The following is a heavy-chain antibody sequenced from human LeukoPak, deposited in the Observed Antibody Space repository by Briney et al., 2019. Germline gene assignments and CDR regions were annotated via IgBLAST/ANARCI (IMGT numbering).Heavy chain of an antibody. CDR1: GFTFSTYS. V-gene: IGHV3-21*01. CDR2: ISSSSSYI. Sequence: SGGSLRLSCAASGFTFSTYSMNWVRQALGKGLEWVSSISSSSSYIYYADSVKGRFTISRDNAKNSLYLQMNSLRAEDTAVYYCARGIYYDSSGYLGPDWFDPWGQGTLVTVSS. CDR3: ARGIYYDSSGYLGPDWFDP. D-gene: IGHD3-22*01. J-gene: IGHJ5*02.